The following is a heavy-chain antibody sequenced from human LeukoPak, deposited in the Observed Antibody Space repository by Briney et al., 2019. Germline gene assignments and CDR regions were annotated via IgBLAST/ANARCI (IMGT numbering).Heavy chain of an antibody. D-gene: IGHD4-11*01. J-gene: IGHJ4*02. CDR2: IWNDGSSQ. CDR3: AKDAQRGFDYSNSLEY. CDR1: QFTFSHYG. Sequence: GKSLTLSCVASQFTFSHYGMHWVRQAPGKGLEWVAVIWNDGSSQYYADSVKGRFTISRDNFQNTVYPQMNSLRAEDTAVYYCAKDAQRGFDYSNSLEYWGQGTLVTVSS. V-gene: IGHV3-33*06.